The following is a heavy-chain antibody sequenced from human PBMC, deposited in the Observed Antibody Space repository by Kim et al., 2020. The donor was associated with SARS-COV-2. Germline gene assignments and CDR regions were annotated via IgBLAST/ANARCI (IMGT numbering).Heavy chain of an antibody. J-gene: IGHJ3*02. CDR2: ISGSGGST. D-gene: IGHD1-26*01. CDR3: AKDQFYGGATSGYFAFDI. V-gene: IGHV3-23*01. CDR1: GFTFSSYA. Sequence: GGSLRLSCAASGFTFSSYAMSWVRQAPGKGLEWVSAISGSGGSTYYADSVKGRFTISRDNSKNTLYLQMNSLRAEDTAVYYCAKDQFYGGATSGYFAFDIWGQGTMVTVSS.